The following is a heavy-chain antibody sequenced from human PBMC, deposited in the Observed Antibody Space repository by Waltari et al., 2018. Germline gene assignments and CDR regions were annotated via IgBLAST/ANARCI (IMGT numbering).Heavy chain of an antibody. CDR2: IYYSGST. D-gene: IGHD3-3*01. CDR3: ARDRGLEWLVGYGMDV. J-gene: IGHJ6*02. CDR1: GGSISSHY. Sequence: QVQLQESGPGLVKPSETLSLTCTVSGGSISSHYWSWIRQPPGKGLEWIGYIYYSGSTNYSPSLKSRVTISVDTSKNQFSLKLSSVTAADTAVYYCARDRGLEWLVGYGMDVWGQGTTVTVSS. V-gene: IGHV4-59*11.